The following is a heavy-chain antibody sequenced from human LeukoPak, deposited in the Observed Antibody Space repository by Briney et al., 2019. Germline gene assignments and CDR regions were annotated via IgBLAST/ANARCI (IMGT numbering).Heavy chain of an antibody. CDR1: GYTFTSYG. J-gene: IGHJ4*02. CDR2: LSAYNGNT. D-gene: IGHD3-3*01. Sequence: ASVKVSCKASGYTFTSYGISWVRQAPGQGLEWMGWLSAYNGNTNYAQKLQGRVTMTTDTSTSTAYMEPRSLRSDDTAVYYCARIELYYDFWSGQDYWGQGTLVTVSS. V-gene: IGHV1-18*01. CDR3: ARIELYYDFWSGQDY.